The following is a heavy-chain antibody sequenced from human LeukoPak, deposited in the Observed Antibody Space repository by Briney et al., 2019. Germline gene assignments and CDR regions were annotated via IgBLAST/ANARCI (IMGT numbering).Heavy chain of an antibody. V-gene: IGHV1-2*06. CDR3: ARDRDYYGSGSYYNVVDY. CDR2: INPNSGGT. J-gene: IGHJ4*02. CDR1: GYTFTSYG. D-gene: IGHD3-10*01. Sequence: ASVKVSCKASGYTFTSYGISWVRQAPGQGLEWMGRINPNSGGTNYAQKFQGRVTMIRDTSISTAYMELSRLRSDDTAVYYCARDRDYYGSGSYYNVVDYWGQGTLVTVSS.